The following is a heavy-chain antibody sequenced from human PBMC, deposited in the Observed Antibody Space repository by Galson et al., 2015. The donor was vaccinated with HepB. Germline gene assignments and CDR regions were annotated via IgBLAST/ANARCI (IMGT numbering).Heavy chain of an antibody. Sequence: LRLSCAASGFTFSDYYMSWIRQASGKGLEWVSYISSSSSYTNYADSVKGRFTISRDNAKNSLYLQMNSLRAEDTAVYYCARGGVGYSYGQIDYWGQGTLVTVSS. D-gene: IGHD5-18*01. CDR1: GFTFSDYY. J-gene: IGHJ4*02. CDR2: ISSSSSYT. CDR3: ARGGVGYSYGQIDY. V-gene: IGHV3-11*06.